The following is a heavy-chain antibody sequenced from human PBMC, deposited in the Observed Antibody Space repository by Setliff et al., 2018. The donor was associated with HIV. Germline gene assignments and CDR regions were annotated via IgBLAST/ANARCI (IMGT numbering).Heavy chain of an antibody. V-gene: IGHV1-2*02. J-gene: IGHJ4*02. Sequence: ASVKVSCKASGYTFIDYFIHWVRQAPGQGLEWMAYINPNSGDSKTAQRFQGRVTVTRDTSIATAYMELSSLTSGDTAVYHCARDYFPHSRRNFGSGDYFHFWGQGSRVTVSS. D-gene: IGHD3-10*01. CDR1: GYTFIDYF. CDR3: ARDYFPHSRRNFGSGDYFHF. CDR2: INPNSGDS.